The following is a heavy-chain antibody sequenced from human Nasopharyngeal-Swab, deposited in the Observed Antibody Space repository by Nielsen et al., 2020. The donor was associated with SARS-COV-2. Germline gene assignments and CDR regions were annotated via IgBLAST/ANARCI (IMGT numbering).Heavy chain of an antibody. J-gene: IGHJ3*02. CDR3: ARLRWELLPDAFDI. Sequence: GESLKISCAASGFTVSSNYMSWVRQAPGKGLEWVSVIYSGGSTYYADSVKGRFTLSRDNSKNTLYLQMNSLRAEDTAVYYCARLRWELLPDAFDIWGQGTMVTVSS. D-gene: IGHD1-26*01. CDR2: IYSGGST. V-gene: IGHV3-66*01. CDR1: GFTVSSNY.